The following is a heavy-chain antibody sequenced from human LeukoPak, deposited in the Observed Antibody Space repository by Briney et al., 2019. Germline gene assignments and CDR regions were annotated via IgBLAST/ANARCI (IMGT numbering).Heavy chain of an antibody. V-gene: IGHV3-74*01. D-gene: IGHD6-19*01. CDR3: LGGTGWIFDY. Sequence: GGSLRLSCAASGFTFSSYWMHWVRQAPGKGLVWVSRINSDGSSTNYADSVKGRFTLSRDNAKNTLYLQMNSLRAEDTAVYYCLGGTGWIFDYWGQGTLVTVSS. CDR2: INSDGSST. J-gene: IGHJ4*02. CDR1: GFTFSSYW.